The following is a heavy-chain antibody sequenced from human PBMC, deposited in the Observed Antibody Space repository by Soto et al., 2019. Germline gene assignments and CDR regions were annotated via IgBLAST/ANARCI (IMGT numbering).Heavy chain of an antibody. CDR2: INAGNGNT. CDR3: AREWAIAAAVHLDY. J-gene: IGHJ4*02. V-gene: IGHV1-3*01. Sequence: ASVKVSWKASGYAFTSYAMHWVRQAPGQRLEWMGWINAGNGNTKYSQKFQGRVTITRDTSASTAYMELSSLRSEDTAVYYCAREWAIAAAVHLDYWGQGTLVTVSS. CDR1: GYAFTSYA. D-gene: IGHD6-13*01.